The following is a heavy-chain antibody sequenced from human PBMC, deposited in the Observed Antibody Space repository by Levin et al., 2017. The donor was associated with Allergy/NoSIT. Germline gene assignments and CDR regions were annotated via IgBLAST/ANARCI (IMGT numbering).Heavy chain of an antibody. Sequence: GESLKISCAASGFMFTTYAMHWVRQAPGKGLEWVALISYDVSNKYYADSVKGRFTISRDNSKSKMSLQMNSLRPDDTATYYCARARGYCSGGSCYSASDAFDTWGQGTVVTGPS. CDR2: ISYDVSNK. D-gene: IGHD2-15*01. J-gene: IGHJ3*02. CDR1: GFMFTTYA. CDR3: ARARGYCSGGSCYSASDAFDT. V-gene: IGHV3-30*04.